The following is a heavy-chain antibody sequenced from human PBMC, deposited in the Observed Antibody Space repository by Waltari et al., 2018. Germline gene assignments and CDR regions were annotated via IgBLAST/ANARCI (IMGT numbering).Heavy chain of an antibody. J-gene: IGHJ4*02. D-gene: IGHD3-22*01. CDR1: GGSFSGYY. CDR2: INHRGST. Sequence: QVQLQQWGAGLLKPSETLSLTCAVYGGSFSGYYWSWIRQPPGKGLEWIGEINHRGSTNYNPSLKSRVTISVDTSKNQFSLKLSSVTAADTAVYYCARRQYYYDSSGPTPYDYWGQGTLVTVSS. CDR3: ARRQYYYDSSGPTPYDY. V-gene: IGHV4-34*01.